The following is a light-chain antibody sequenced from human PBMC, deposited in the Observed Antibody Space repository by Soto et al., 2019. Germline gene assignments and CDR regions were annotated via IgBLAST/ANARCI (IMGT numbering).Light chain of an antibody. Sequence: SDLSQAAYVYGSPGQSITISKNGTSSDVDAYNYDSWYQQYPGEAPKVIIYDVSHRPAGVSNRFSGSKSGNTASLTISGLQTQDEADYYCSSYTSATTYVFGTGTRSPS. CDR1: SSDVDAYNY. V-gene: IGLV2-14*01. J-gene: IGLJ1*01. CDR3: SSYTSATTYV. CDR2: DVS.